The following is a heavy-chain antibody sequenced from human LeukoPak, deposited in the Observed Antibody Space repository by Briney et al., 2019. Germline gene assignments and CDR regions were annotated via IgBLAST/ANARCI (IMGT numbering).Heavy chain of an antibody. CDR1: GGPISSGGYY. CDR3: AREGTDHTGGVYFDY. Sequence: PSETLSLTCTVSGGPISSGGYYWSWIRQHPGKGLEWIGYIYYSGSTYYNPSLKSRVTISVDTSKNQFSLKLSSVTAADTAVYYCAREGTDHTGGVYFDYWGQGTLVTVSS. D-gene: IGHD1-1*01. CDR2: IYYSGST. V-gene: IGHV4-31*03. J-gene: IGHJ4*02.